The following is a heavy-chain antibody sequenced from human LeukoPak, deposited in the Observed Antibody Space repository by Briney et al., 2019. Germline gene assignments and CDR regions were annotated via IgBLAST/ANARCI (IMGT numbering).Heavy chain of an antibody. D-gene: IGHD3-3*01. CDR3: ASQPYDFWSGPEDYYYMDV. V-gene: IGHV4-59*01. CDR2: IYYSGST. J-gene: IGHJ6*03. CDR1: GGSISSYY. Sequence: SETLSLTCTVSGGSISSYYWSWIRQPPGKGLEWIGYIYYSGSTNYNPSLKSRVTISVDTSKNQFSLKLSSVTAADTAVYYCASQPYDFWSGPEDYYYMDVWGNGTTVTVSS.